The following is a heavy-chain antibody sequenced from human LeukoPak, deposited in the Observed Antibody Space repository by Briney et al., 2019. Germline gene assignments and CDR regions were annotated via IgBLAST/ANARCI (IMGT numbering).Heavy chain of an antibody. CDR3: ARDRGYSNYVADY. CDR1: GGSISSYY. Sequence: SETLSLTCTVSGGSISSYYWSWIRQSAGKGLEWIGRIYTSGSTNYNPSLKGRVTISVDTSKNQFSLNLSSVTAADTAVYYCARDRGYSNYVADYWGQGTLVTVSS. J-gene: IGHJ4*02. CDR2: IYTSGST. D-gene: IGHD4-11*01. V-gene: IGHV4-4*07.